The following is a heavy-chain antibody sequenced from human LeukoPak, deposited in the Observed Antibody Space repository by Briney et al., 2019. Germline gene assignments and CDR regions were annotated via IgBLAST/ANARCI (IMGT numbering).Heavy chain of an antibody. CDR3: AKGSDGSHYSPSDY. V-gene: IGHV3-23*01. J-gene: IGHJ4*02. CDR2: ISGGEGSA. D-gene: IGHD2-15*01. CDR1: GFTFSKYA. Sequence: GRSLRLSCAASGFTFSKYAMSWVRQPPGKGLEWVSVISGGEGSAYYADSVKGRFTISRDNSKNTLYLQLNSLRAEDTAVYYCAKGSDGSHYSPSDYRGQGTLVTVSS.